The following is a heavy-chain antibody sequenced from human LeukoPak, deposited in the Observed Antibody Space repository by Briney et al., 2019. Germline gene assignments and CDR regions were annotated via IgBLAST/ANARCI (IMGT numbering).Heavy chain of an antibody. CDR2: IRYGGTTT. CDR1: GFTFNMYG. Sequence: GGSLRLSCAASGFTFNMYGMHWVRQSPGKGLEWVAFIRYGGTTTYYADSVKGRFTISRDNSKNTLYLQMNSLRADDTAVYYCAKGLGYCSSTSCYDDGGDYWGQGTLVTVSS. CDR3: AKGLGYCSSTSCYDDGGDY. V-gene: IGHV3-30*02. D-gene: IGHD2-2*01. J-gene: IGHJ4*02.